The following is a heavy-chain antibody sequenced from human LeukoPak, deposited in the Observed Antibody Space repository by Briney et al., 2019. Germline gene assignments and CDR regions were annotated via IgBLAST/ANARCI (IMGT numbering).Heavy chain of an antibody. V-gene: IGHV4-59*01. CDR3: ARGLGITMVRGVQS. CDR2: IYYSGST. D-gene: IGHD3-10*01. CDR1: GGSISSYY. J-gene: IGHJ4*02. Sequence: SETLSLTCTVSGGSISSYYWSWIRQPPGKGLEWIGYIYYSGSTNYNPSLKSRVTISVDTSKNQSSLRLSSVTAADTAVYYCARGLGITMVRGVQSWGQGTLVTVSS.